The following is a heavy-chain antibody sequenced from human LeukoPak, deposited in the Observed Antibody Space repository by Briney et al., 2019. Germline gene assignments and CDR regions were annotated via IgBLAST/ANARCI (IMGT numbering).Heavy chain of an antibody. CDR2: IWHSGST. Sequence: SETLSLTCAVYGGSFSGYYWSWIRQPPGKGLEWIGEIWHSGSTNYNPSLKSRVTISVDTSENQFSLKLSSVTAADTAVYYCARRGPLRYCSSATCDQYIDVWGKGTTVTVSS. CDR3: ARRGPLRYCSSATCDQYIDV. CDR1: GGSFSGYY. V-gene: IGHV4-34*01. J-gene: IGHJ6*03. D-gene: IGHD2-2*01.